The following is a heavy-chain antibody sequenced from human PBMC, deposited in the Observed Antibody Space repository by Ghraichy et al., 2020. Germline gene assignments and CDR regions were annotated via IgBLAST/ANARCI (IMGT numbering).Heavy chain of an antibody. J-gene: IGHJ6*02. Sequence: SETLSLTCTVSGASFSSGAHFWSWIRQHPGMGLESIVHFYNTGSTYSNPSLKRRVSISVDTYNTQSSLMLSAVPAADTAVYYYTRGTSNSAAYSMDVWGQGTTVTVSS. CDR3: TRGTSNSAAYSMDV. D-gene: IGHD6-6*01. CDR2: FYNTGST. CDR1: GASFSSGAHF. V-gene: IGHV4-31*03.